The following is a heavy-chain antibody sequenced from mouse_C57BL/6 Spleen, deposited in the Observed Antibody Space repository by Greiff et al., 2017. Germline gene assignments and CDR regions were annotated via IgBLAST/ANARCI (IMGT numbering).Heavy chain of an antibody. CDR1: GYTFTDYE. Sequence: QVQLQQSGAELVRPGASVTLSCKASGYTFTDYEMHWVKQTPVHGLEWIGAIDPETGGTAYNQKFKGKAILTADKSSSTAYMQLSSLTTEDSAIYYCARSHDYDVEVWGQGTTLTVSS. J-gene: IGHJ2*01. CDR3: ARSHDYDVEV. D-gene: IGHD2-4*01. V-gene: IGHV1-15*01. CDR2: IDPETGGT.